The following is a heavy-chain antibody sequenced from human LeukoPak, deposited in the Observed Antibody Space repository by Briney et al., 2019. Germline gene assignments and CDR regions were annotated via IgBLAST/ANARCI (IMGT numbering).Heavy chain of an antibody. D-gene: IGHD2/OR15-2a*01. CDR2: ISSDGSRV. J-gene: IGHJ5*02. Sequence: GRSLRLSCAASGFTFNKHAMHWVRQAPGKGLEWVALISSDGSRVYHADSVKGRFTVSRDNSKNTLYLQMDSLRGEDTAVYYCARGEYSNPPTPNSWFDPWGQGTLITVSS. V-gene: IGHV3-30-3*01. CDR3: ARGEYSNPPTPNSWFDP. CDR1: GFTFNKHA.